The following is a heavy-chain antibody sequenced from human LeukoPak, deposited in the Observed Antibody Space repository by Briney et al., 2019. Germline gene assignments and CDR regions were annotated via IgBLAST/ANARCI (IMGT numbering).Heavy chain of an antibody. CDR3: ARDPRGVQRPRDWYFDL. V-gene: IGHV4-31*03. CDR2: IYYSGST. CDR1: GGSINSGGYY. J-gene: IGHJ2*01. Sequence: PSETLSLTCTVSGGSINSGGYYWSWIRQHPGKGLEWIGYIYYSGSTYYNPSLKSRVTISVDTSKNQFSLKLSSVTAADTAVYYCARDPRGVQRPRDWYFDLWGRGTLVTVSS. D-gene: IGHD3-10*01.